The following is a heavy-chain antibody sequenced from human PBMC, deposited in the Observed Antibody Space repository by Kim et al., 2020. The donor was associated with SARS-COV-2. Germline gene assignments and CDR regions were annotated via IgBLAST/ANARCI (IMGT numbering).Heavy chain of an antibody. J-gene: IGHJ4*02. Sequence: GGSLRLSCAASGFTFSSYWMSWVRRAPGKGLEWVANIKQDGSKKYYVDSVKGRFTISRDNAKNSLYLQMNSLRAEDTAVYYCAREGGLWFGGTYFDYWGQGTLVTVSS. D-gene: IGHD3-10*01. CDR2: IKQDGSKK. V-gene: IGHV3-7*01. CDR1: GFTFSSYW. CDR3: AREGGLWFGGTYFDY.